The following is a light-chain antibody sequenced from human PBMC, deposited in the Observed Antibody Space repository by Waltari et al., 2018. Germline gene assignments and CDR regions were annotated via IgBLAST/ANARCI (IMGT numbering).Light chain of an antibody. V-gene: IGLV2-8*01. CDR1: SSDVGDY. CDR3: SSYAGSNYLV. J-gene: IGLJ2*01. CDR2: EIT. Sequence: QSALTQPPSASGSPRQSVTISCTGTSSDVGDYVSWYQQHPGKAPKLMISEITKRPSGVPDRFAGSKSGNTASLTVSGLQAEDEADYYCSSYAGSNYLVFGGGTKLTVL.